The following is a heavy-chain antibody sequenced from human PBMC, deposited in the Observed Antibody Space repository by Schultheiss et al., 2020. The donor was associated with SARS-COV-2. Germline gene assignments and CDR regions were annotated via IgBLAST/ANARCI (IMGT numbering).Heavy chain of an antibody. V-gene: IGHV4-59*08. CDR3: ARHAQSGSYSIFDY. D-gene: IGHD1-26*01. Sequence: GSLRLSCTVSGGSISSYYWSWIRQPPGKGLEWIGYIYYSGSTNYNPSLKSRVTISVDTSKNQFSLKLSSVTAADTAVYYCARHAQSGSYSIFDYWGQGTLVTVSS. J-gene: IGHJ4*02. CDR2: IYYSGST. CDR1: GGSISSYY.